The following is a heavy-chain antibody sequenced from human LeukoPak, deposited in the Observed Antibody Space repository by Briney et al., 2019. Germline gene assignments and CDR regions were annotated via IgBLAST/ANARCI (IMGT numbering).Heavy chain of an antibody. CDR1: GYTFTGYY. CDR2: INPNNGRT. J-gene: IGHJ4*02. V-gene: IGHV1-2*02. CDR3: ARGRGSTSSNFDY. Sequence: ASVKVSCKASGYTFTGYYMHWVREAPGQGLEWMAWINPNNGRTNYAQKLQGRVTMTRDTSISTAYMELSRLTSDDTAVYYCARGRGSTSSNFDYWGQGTLVTVSS. D-gene: IGHD2-2*01.